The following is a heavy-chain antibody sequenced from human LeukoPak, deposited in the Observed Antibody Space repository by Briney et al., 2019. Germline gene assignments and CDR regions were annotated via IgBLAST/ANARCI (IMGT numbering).Heavy chain of an antibody. CDR1: GYTFTSYA. CDR2: INTNTGNP. J-gene: IGHJ4*02. CDR3: ARAPTAYYYDSSGYYVD. Sequence: ALVKVSCKASGYTFTSYAMNWVRQAPGQGLEWMGWINTNTGNPTYAQGFTGRFVFSLDTSVSTAYLQISSLKAEDTAVYYCARAPTAYYYDSSGYYVDWGQGTLVTVSS. D-gene: IGHD3-22*01. V-gene: IGHV7-4-1*02.